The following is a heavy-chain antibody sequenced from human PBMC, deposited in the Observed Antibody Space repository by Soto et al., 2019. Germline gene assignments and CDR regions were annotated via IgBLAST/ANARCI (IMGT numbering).Heavy chain of an antibody. CDR1: GFSLSTSGVG. V-gene: IGHV2-5*02. D-gene: IGHD5-18*01. CDR2: IYWDDDK. J-gene: IGHJ4*02. Sequence: QITLKESGPTLVKPTQTLTLTCTFSGFSLSTSGVGVGWIRQPPGKALEWLALIYWDDDKRYSPSLKSRLTITKDTSKNQVVLTMTNMDPVDTATYYCAHNGPDTAMARDLQLFDYWGQGTLVTVSS. CDR3: AHNGPDTAMARDLQLFDY.